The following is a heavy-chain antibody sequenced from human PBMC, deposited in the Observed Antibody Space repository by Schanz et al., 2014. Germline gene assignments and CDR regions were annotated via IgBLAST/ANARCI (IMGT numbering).Heavy chain of an antibody. V-gene: IGHV3-23*04. CDR2: IGTSGGT. D-gene: IGHD1-1*01. CDR3: AKIERNED. J-gene: IGHJ4*02. CDR1: GFTFSNYV. Sequence: EEQLVESGGGLVQPGGSLRLSCAASGFTFSNYVMSWVRQAPGKGLEWVSTIGTSGGTNYAESVKGRFTISRDNSKNTLYLQMNSLRAEDTAVYFCAKIERNEDWGQGTLVTVSS.